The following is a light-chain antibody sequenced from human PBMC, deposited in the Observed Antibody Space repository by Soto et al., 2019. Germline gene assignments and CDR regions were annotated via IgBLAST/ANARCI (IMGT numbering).Light chain of an antibody. Sequence: EIVLTQSPGTLSVSPGERATLSCRASQSISSNLAWYQQKPGQAPRLLISGASTRATGIPARFRGSGSGTEFTLTISSLQSEDFAVYYCQQYNNWPRTFGQGTKVDIK. CDR3: QQYNNWPRT. CDR1: QSISSN. CDR2: GAS. J-gene: IGKJ1*01. V-gene: IGKV3D-15*01.